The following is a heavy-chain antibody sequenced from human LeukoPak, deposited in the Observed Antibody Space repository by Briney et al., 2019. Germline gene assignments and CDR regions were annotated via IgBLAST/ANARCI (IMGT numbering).Heavy chain of an antibody. D-gene: IGHD6-13*01. CDR1: GGSISSYY. J-gene: IGHJ6*03. CDR3: ARQTQPYYYYYYYMDV. V-gene: IGHV4-4*09. CDR2: IYTSGST. Sequence: PSETLSLTCTVSGGSISSYYWSWLRQPPGKGLEWIGYIYTSGSTNYNPSLKSRVTISVDTSKNQFSLKLSSVTAADTAVYYCARQTQPYYYYYYYMDVWGKGTTVTVSS.